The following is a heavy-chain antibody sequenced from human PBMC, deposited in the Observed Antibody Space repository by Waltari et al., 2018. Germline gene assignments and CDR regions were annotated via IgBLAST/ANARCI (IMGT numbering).Heavy chain of an antibody. V-gene: IGHV3-21*06. Sequence: EVQLVESGGGLVKPGGSLTLSCAASGFAFSTSTMNWVRQAPGRGLEYVSSIRDSSLTKHYADSVKGRFTISRDNAGNSLFLRMNSLRVEDTAVYYCVRGDSRDYWGLGTLVTVSS. J-gene: IGHJ4*02. CDR3: VRGDSRDY. CDR2: IRDSSLTK. CDR1: GFAFSTST.